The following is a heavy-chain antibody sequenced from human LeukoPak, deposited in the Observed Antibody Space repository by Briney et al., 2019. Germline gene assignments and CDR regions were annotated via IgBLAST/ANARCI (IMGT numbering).Heavy chain of an antibody. CDR2: IANDGKDK. V-gene: IGHV3-30*18. Sequence: GGSLRLSCAASGFTFSRYGLHWVRQAPGKGLEWVAVIANDGKDKKYADSVKGRFTISRDNSKSTLYLQMNSLRAEDTAMYYCAKDPQAGAAAYYFDSWGQGTLVTVSS. J-gene: IGHJ4*02. CDR1: GFTFSRYG. D-gene: IGHD6-13*01. CDR3: AKDPQAGAAAYYFDS.